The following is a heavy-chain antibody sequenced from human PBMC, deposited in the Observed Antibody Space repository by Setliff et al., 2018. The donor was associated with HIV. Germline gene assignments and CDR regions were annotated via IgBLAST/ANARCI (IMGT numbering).Heavy chain of an antibody. CDR3: TRLAYCGTDCYLESY. Sequence: GGSLRLSCAASGFTFSDSAMHWVRQGSGKGLEWVGRIRTKPNGYATAYAASVKGRFTMSRDDSKNTLYLQMDSLKTEDTALYFCTRLAYCGTDCYLESYWGQGTLVTVSS. CDR1: GFTFSDSA. V-gene: IGHV3-73*01. J-gene: IGHJ4*02. D-gene: IGHD2-21*02. CDR2: IRTKPNGYAT.